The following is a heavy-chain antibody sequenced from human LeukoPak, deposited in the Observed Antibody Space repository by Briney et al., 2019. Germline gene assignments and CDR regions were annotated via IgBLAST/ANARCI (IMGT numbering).Heavy chain of an antibody. Sequence: PGGSLRLSCAASGFTFSSYSMNWVRQAPGKGLEWVGRIKSKTDGGTTDYAAPVKGRFTISRDDSKNTLYLQMNSLKTEDTAVYYCTTELEYYYDSSGYYYVIWGQGTLVTVSS. CDR3: TTELEYYYDSSGYYYVI. CDR2: IKSKTDGGTT. CDR1: GFTFSSYS. V-gene: IGHV3-15*01. D-gene: IGHD3-22*01. J-gene: IGHJ4*02.